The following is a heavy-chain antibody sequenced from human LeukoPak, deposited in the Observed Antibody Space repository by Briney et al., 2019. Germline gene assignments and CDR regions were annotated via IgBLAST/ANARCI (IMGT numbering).Heavy chain of an antibody. CDR2: IIPIFGTA. CDR3: ARSIDVYYGSGSHQNPFDY. D-gene: IGHD3-10*01. Sequence: SVKVSCKASGGTFISYAISWVRQAPGQGLEWMGGIIPIFGTANYAQKFQGRVTITADESTSTAYMELSSLRSEDTAVYYCARSIDVYYGSGSHQNPFDYWGQGTLVTVSS. J-gene: IGHJ4*02. V-gene: IGHV1-69*13. CDR1: GGTFISYA.